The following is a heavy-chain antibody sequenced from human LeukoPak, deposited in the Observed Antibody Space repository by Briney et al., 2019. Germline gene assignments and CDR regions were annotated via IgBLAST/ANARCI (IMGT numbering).Heavy chain of an antibody. CDR2: FDPEDGET. D-gene: IGHD6-19*01. CDR3: ATKGFSSGSMEY. J-gene: IGHJ4*02. CDR1: GYTLTELS. Sequence: ASVNVSCKVSGYTLTELSMHWVRQAPGKGLEWMGGFDPEDGETIYAQKFQGRVTMTEDTSTDTAYMELSSLRSEDTAVYYCATKGFSSGSMEYWGQGTLVTVSS. V-gene: IGHV1-24*01.